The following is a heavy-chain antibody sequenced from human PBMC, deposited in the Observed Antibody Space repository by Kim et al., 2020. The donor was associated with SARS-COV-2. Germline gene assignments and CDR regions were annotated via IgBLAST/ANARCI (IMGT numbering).Heavy chain of an antibody. CDR2: T. D-gene: IGHD1-26*01. J-gene: IGHJ6*02. V-gene: IGHV1-18*01. Sequence: TNYAQKLQGRVTMTTDTSTSTAYMELRSLRSDDTAVYYCARDIGLLGMDVWGQGTTVTVSS. CDR3: ARDIGLLGMDV.